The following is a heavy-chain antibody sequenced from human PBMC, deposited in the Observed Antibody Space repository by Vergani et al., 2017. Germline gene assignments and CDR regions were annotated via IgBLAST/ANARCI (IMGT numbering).Heavy chain of an antibody. CDR1: GFNFNQYG. D-gene: IGHD1-14*01. J-gene: IGHJ5*02. CDR3: ARDWRLLYNRFDP. V-gene: IGHV3-33*01. Sequence: QVQLVESGGGVVQPGRSLRLSCAASGFNFNQYGMHWVRQAPGKGLEWVAVTWYDGNNKQYADSVKGRFTISRDNSKNKMYLQMNSLRDEETGVYYCARDWRLLYNRFDPWGQGTLVTVSS. CDR2: TWYDGNNK.